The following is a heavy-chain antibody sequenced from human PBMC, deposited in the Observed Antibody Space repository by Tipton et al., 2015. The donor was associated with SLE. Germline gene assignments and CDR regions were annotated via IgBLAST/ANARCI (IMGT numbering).Heavy chain of an antibody. J-gene: IGHJ4*02. CDR3: VRLRSKVLIDY. CDR2: VYHSGST. D-gene: IGHD2-8*01. V-gene: IGHV4-38-2*01. Sequence: GLVKPSETLSVTCVVSGDSISRGYFWGWVRQPPGKGLEWIATVYHSGSTYYYPSLKSRITISVDTSKNQFSLEVRSVTAADTAVYYCVRLRSKVLIDYWGQGTLVTVSS. CDR1: GDSISRGYF.